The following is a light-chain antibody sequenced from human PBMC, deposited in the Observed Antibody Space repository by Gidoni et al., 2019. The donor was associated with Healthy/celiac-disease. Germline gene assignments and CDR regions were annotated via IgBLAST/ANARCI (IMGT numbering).Light chain of an antibody. CDR1: QGISSA. CDR3: QQFNSYPRALT. V-gene: IGKV1-13*02. Sequence: AIQLTQSPSSLSASVGDRVTITCRASQGISSALAWYQQKPGKAPKLLSYDASRLESGVPSRFSGSGSWKDFTLTISSLQPEDFATYYCQQFNSYPRALTFGGGTKVEIK. J-gene: IGKJ4*01. CDR2: DAS.